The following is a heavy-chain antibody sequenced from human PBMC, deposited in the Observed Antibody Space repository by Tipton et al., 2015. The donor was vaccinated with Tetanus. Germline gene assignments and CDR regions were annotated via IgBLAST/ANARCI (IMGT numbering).Heavy chain of an antibody. D-gene: IGHD2-15*01. V-gene: IGHV5-51*01. CDR1: GYSFTSKW. Sequence: QLVQSGAEVKKSGESLKISCKGSGYSFTSKWIGWVRQMPGKGLEWMGIVYPGDSDPRYSPSFQGQVTISADKSISAAYLQWSSLKASDTGIYYCARQDCSGGSCSLDVWGQGTTVTVSS. J-gene: IGHJ6*02. CDR3: ARQDCSGGSCSLDV. CDR2: VYPGDSDP.